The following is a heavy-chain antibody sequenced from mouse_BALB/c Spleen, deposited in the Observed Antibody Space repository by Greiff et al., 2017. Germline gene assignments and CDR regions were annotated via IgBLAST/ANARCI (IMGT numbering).Heavy chain of an antibody. D-gene: IGHD1-2*01. J-gene: IGHJ4*01. CDR2: IDPENGDT. CDR3: NVGYSYAMDD. CDR1: GFNIKDYY. Sequence: VQLQQSGAELVRSGASVKLSCTASGFNIKDYYMHWVKQRPEQGLEWIGWIDPENGDTEYAPKFQGKATMTADTSSNTAYLQLSSLTSEDTAVYYCNVGYSYAMDDWGEGTSVTVSS. V-gene: IGHV14-4*02.